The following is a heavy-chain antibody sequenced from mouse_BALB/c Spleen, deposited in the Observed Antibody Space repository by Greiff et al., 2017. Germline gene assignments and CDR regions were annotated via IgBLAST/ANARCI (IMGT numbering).Heavy chain of an antibody. CDR1: GYTFTSYY. J-gene: IGHJ4*01. Sequence: QVQLKESGPELVKPGASVRISCKASGYTFTSYYIHWVKQRPGQGLEWIGWIYPGNVNTKYNEKFKGKATLTADKSSSTAYMQLSSLTSEDSAVYFCARSYYGSRLYAMDYWGQGTSVTVSS. CDR2: IYPGNVNT. V-gene: IGHV1S56*01. CDR3: ARSYYGSRLYAMDY. D-gene: IGHD1-1*01.